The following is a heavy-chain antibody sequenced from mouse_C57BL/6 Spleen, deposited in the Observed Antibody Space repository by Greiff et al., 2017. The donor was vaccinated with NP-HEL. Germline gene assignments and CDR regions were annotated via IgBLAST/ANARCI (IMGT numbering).Heavy chain of an antibody. Sequence: EVKVVESGGGLVKPGGSLKLSCAASGFTFSDYGMHWVRQAPEKGLEWVAYISSGSSTIYYADTVKGRFTISRDNAKNTLFLQMTSLRSEDTAMYYCARPIYYGYDGWFAYWGQGTLVTVSA. D-gene: IGHD2-2*01. V-gene: IGHV5-17*01. CDR2: ISSGSSTI. CDR1: GFTFSDYG. CDR3: ARPIYYGYDGWFAY. J-gene: IGHJ3*01.